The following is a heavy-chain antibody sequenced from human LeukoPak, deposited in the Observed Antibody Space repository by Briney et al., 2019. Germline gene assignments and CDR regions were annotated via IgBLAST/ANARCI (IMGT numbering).Heavy chain of an antibody. CDR3: AKMTWFGEFPDY. V-gene: IGHV3-23*01. J-gene: IGHJ4*02. CDR1: GFTFSSYA. Sequence: GGSLRLSCAASGFTFSSYAMSWVRQAPGKGLEWVSAISGSGGSTYYADSVKGRFTISRDNTKNTLYLQMNSLRAEDTAVYYCAKMTWFGEFPDYWGQGTLVTVSS. CDR2: ISGSGGST. D-gene: IGHD3-10*01.